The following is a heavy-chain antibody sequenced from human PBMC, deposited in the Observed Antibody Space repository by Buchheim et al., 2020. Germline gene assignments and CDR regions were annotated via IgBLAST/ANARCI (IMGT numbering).Heavy chain of an antibody. CDR2: INPNGGVT. V-gene: IGHV1-46*01. Sequence: QVQVVQSAAEVKKPGTSVKVSCKASGDTFTNYYIHWVRQAPGQGLEWLAVINPNGGVTSRAEKFRGRVTVTSDMSTNTAYMELSILRSEDTAVYCCARGWGDLGGMDVWGQGTT. D-gene: IGHD3-10*01. J-gene: IGHJ6*02. CDR1: GDTFTNYY. CDR3: ARGWGDLGGMDV.